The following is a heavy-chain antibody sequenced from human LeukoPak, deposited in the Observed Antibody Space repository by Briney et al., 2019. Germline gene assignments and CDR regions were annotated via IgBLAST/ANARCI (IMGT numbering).Heavy chain of an antibody. D-gene: IGHD2-15*01. Sequence: PGGSLRLSCAASGFTFDDYAMHWVRQAPGKGLEWVSGVSWNSGSIGYADSVKGRFTISRDNAKNSLYLQTNSLRAEDTALYYCAKDKGYCSGGSCYTLDYWGQGTLVTVSS. CDR3: AKDKGYCSGGSCYTLDY. V-gene: IGHV3-9*01. CDR1: GFTFDDYA. J-gene: IGHJ4*02. CDR2: VSWNSGSI.